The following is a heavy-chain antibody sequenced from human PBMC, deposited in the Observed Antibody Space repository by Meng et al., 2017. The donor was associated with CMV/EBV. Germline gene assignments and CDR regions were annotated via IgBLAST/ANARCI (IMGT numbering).Heavy chain of an antibody. CDR3: ARDLAYYDILTGPDY. J-gene: IGHJ4*02. Sequence: GESLKISCAASGFTFSSYWMHWVRQAPGKGLVWVSRINSDGSSTSYADSVKGRFTISRDNAKNTLYLQMNSLRAEDTAVYYCARDLAYYDILTGPDYWGQGTLVTVSS. D-gene: IGHD3-9*01. CDR2: INSDGSST. V-gene: IGHV3-74*01. CDR1: GFTFSSYW.